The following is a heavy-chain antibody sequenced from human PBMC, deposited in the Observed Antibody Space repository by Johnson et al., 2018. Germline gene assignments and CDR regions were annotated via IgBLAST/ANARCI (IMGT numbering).Heavy chain of an antibody. CDR2: ISWNSGSI. V-gene: IGHV3-9*01. Sequence: VQSGGSLRLSCVVSGFSFGEYGMHWVRQPPGKGLEWVAGISWNSGSIGYADSVKGRYTVSRDNAGNSLYLQMDSLSPEDTAVYYCAKDFGFHSGWFLYFHYGMYVWGQGTTVTVS. CDR1: GFSFGEYG. D-gene: IGHD6-19*01. J-gene: IGHJ6*02. CDR3: AKDFGFHSGWFLYFHYGMYV.